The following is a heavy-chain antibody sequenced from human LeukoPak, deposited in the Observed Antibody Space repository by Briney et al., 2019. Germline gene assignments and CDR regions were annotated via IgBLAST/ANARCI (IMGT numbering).Heavy chain of an antibody. Sequence: ASVKVSCKASGGTFSSYAISWVRQAPGQGLEWMGWISAYNGNTNYAQKLQGRVTMTTDTSTSTAYMELRSLRSDDTAVYYCARSLDIVLMVYAVDYWGQGTLVTVSS. CDR2: ISAYNGNT. V-gene: IGHV1-18*01. CDR3: ARSLDIVLMVYAVDY. J-gene: IGHJ4*02. D-gene: IGHD2-8*01. CDR1: GGTFSSYA.